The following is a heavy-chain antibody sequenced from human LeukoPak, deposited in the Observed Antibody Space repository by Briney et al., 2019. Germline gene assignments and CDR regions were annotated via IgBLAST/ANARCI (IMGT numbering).Heavy chain of an antibody. CDR3: ASGEGITGNTGEWSVGGLRTKRSNDY. CDR2: IYYVGGT. V-gene: IGHV4-59*08. J-gene: IGHJ4*02. D-gene: IGHD1-7*01. Sequence: PSESLSLTCAVSGGSISMYYWSWSREPPGGGLGCGVYIYYVGGTHYNPSLKSRVAISVHTSKNQFSLMLSCVTGADTARHYCASGEGITGNTGEWSVGGLRTKRSNDYWGQGPLVTVS. CDR1: GGSISMYY.